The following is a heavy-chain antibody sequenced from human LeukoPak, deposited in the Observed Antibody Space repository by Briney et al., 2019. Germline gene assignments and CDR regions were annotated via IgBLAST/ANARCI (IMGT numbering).Heavy chain of an antibody. J-gene: IGHJ3*02. CDR3: ARGRLRYFDWLFGGVRTDAFDI. D-gene: IGHD3-9*01. CDR2: IYYSGST. CDR1: GYSISSGYY. V-gene: IGHV4-61*05. Sequence: PSETLSLTCTVSGYSISSGYYWGWIRQPPGKGLEWIGYIYYSGSTNYNPSLKSRVTISVDTSKNQFSLKLSSVTAADTAVYYCARGRLRYFDWLFGGVRTDAFDIWGQGTMVTVSS.